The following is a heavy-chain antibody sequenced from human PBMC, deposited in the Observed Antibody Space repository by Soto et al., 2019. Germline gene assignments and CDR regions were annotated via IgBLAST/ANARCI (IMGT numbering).Heavy chain of an antibody. CDR1: GGSISSGGYF. CDR3: ASLSGGTFGS. V-gene: IGHV4-31*03. D-gene: IGHD3-10*01. Sequence: QVQLQESGPGLVRPSQTLSLTCTVSGGSISSGGYFWSWIRQRPGKGLEWIGYINYRGITYYNPSLKSRVTMSVDTSKNQFSLKLSSVTAVDTAVFYCASLSGGTFGSWGQGTLVTVSS. CDR2: INYRGIT. J-gene: IGHJ4*02.